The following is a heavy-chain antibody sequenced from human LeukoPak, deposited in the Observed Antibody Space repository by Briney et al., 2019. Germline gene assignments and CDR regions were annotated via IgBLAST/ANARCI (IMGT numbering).Heavy chain of an antibody. Sequence: GGSLRLSCAASGFTFSSYSMNWVRQAPGRGLEWVSAISGSGGSTYYADSVKGRFTISRDNSKNTLYLQMNSLRAEDTAVYYCAKGRRDYYDSSGYFVPFDYWGQGTLVTVSS. CDR2: ISGSGGST. V-gene: IGHV3-23*01. D-gene: IGHD3-22*01. CDR3: AKGRRDYYDSSGYFVPFDY. CDR1: GFTFSSYS. J-gene: IGHJ4*02.